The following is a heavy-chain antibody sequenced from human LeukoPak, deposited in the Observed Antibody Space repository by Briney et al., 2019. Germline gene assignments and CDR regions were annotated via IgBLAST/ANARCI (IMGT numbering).Heavy chain of an antibody. J-gene: IGHJ4*02. CDR1: GGSISSVNYY. Sequence: SETLSLTCTVSGGSISSVNYYWSWIRQPPGKGLEWIGYIYYSGSTYYNPSLKSRVTISVDTSKNQFSLQLTSVTAADTAVYYCAREGGPYRPLDYSGQGTLVTVAS. CDR3: AREGGPYRPLDY. V-gene: IGHV4-30-4*01. CDR2: IYYSGST.